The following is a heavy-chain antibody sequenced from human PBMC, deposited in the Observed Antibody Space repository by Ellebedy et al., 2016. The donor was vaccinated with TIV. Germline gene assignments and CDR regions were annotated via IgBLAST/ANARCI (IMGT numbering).Heavy chain of an antibody. CDR1: GFTVSSNY. Sequence: GESLKISXAASGFTVSSNYMTWVRQAPGKGLEWVSIIHSGGSTYYTDSVKGRFTISRDNSKNTLYLQMNSLGAEDTAMYYCARLLLSWPEDGFDIWGQGTMVTVSS. D-gene: IGHD2-15*01. CDR2: IHSGGST. CDR3: ARLLLSWPEDGFDI. J-gene: IGHJ3*02. V-gene: IGHV3-66*04.